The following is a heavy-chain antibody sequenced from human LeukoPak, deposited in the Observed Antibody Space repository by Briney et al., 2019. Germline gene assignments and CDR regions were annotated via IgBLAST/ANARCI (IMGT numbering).Heavy chain of an antibody. V-gene: IGHV3-23*01. Sequence: GGSLRLSCAASGFTFSNYALSWVRQAPGKGLEWVSAINNSGGSTYYADSVKGRFTISRDNSKNTLYLEMNGLRAEDTAMYYCAKVEVGNYDFWSGYYFLYWGQGTLVTVSS. CDR1: GFTFSNYA. CDR3: AKVEVGNYDFWSGYYFLY. CDR2: INNSGGST. D-gene: IGHD3-3*01. J-gene: IGHJ4*02.